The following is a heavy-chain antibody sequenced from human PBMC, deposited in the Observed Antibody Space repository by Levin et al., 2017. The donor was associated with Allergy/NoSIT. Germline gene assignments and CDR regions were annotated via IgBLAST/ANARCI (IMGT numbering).Heavy chain of an antibody. CDR1: GATLNSFP. V-gene: IGHV1-69*06. J-gene: IGHJ4*02. CDR2: IIPIFGSG. Sequence: VASVKVSCKASGATLNSFPLSWVRRAPGQGLEWMGGIIPIFGSGNYAQKFQGRVTITADKSTSTAYLELSSLRSEDTAVYYCAREIHVSSGDYYFDSWGQGTLVTVSS. D-gene: IGHD3-10*01. CDR3: AREIHVSSGDYYFDS.